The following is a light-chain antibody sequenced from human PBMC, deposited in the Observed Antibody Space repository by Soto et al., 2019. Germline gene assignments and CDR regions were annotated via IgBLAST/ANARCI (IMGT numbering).Light chain of an antibody. CDR1: QTLLYSNGQIY. Sequence: DIVMTQSPLSLTVTPGEPASISCRSSQTLLYSNGQIYLDWYLQKPGQSPQLLIYLGSNRASGVPDRFSGSGSGTDFTLKISRVEAEDVGVYYCMQALQSRTFGQGTKVEIK. J-gene: IGKJ1*01. CDR3: MQALQSRT. V-gene: IGKV2-28*01. CDR2: LGS.